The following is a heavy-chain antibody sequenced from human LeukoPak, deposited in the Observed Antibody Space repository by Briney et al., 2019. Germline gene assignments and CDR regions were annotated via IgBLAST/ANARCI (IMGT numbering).Heavy chain of an antibody. CDR2: IYYSGST. CDR3: ARDDSSGYSHGLDY. D-gene: IGHD3-22*01. J-gene: IGHJ4*02. CDR1: GGSISSYY. V-gene: IGHV4-59*12. Sequence: KPSETLSLTCTVSGGSISSYYWSWIRQPPGKGLEWIGYIYYSGSTYYNPSLKSRVTISVDTSKNQFSLKLSSVTAADTAVYYCARDDSSGYSHGLDYWGQGTLVTVSS.